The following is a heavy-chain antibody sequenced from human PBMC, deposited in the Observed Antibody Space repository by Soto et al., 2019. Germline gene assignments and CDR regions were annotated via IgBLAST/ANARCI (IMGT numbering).Heavy chain of an antibody. CDR3: ARGARFLEWLSFDH. Sequence: QVQLEQSGAEVKTLGSSVKVSCKASGDTFNKYAISWVRQAPGQGLEWMGGIIPIFGTANYVPQFQDRVTITADEATSTAYMELTSLKSDDTAVYFCARGARFLEWLSFDHWGQGTLVTVSS. J-gene: IGHJ4*02. CDR1: GDTFNKYA. CDR2: IIPIFGTA. D-gene: IGHD3-3*01. V-gene: IGHV1-69*12.